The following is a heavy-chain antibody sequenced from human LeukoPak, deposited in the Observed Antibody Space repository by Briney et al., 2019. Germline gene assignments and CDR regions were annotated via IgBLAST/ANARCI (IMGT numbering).Heavy chain of an antibody. J-gene: IGHJ6*03. Sequence: GGSLRLSCAASGFTFSTYGMSWVRQAPGKGLAWVSGISGSGDSTYYADSVKGRFTISRDNSKNTLYLQMNSLRAEDTAVYYCANYGSGSYYYYYYMDVWGKGTTVTVSS. CDR3: ANYGSGSYYYYYYMDV. V-gene: IGHV3-23*01. CDR2: ISGSGDST. D-gene: IGHD3-10*01. CDR1: GFTFSTYG.